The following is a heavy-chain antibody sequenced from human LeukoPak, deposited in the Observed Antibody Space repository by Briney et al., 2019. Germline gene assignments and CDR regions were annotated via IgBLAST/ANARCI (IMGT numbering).Heavy chain of an antibody. CDR2: IYYSGST. D-gene: IGHD3-3*01. CDR1: GGSISSGDYY. Sequence: SETLSLTCTVSGGSISSGDYYWRWLRQPPGKGLEWIGYIYYSGSTYYNPSLKSRVTISVHTSTNQFSLKLSSATATDTAVSYRARAKIFRFLEWLYVDYWGQGALVTVSS. V-gene: IGHV4-30-4*08. CDR3: ARAKIFRFLEWLYVDY. J-gene: IGHJ4*02.